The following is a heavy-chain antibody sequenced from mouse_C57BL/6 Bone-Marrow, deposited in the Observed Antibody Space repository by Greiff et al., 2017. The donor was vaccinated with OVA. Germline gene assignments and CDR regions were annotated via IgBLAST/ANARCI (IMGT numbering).Heavy chain of an antibody. CDR2: IHPNSGST. CDR3: AKDYCGSYYFDY. Sequence: VQLQQPGAELVKPGASVKLSCKASGYTFTSYWMHWVKQRPGQGLEWIGMIHPNSGSTNYNAKFKSQGTLTVDKSSSTAYMQLSSLTSEDSAVYYCAKDYCGSYYFDYWGQGTTLTVSS. D-gene: IGHD1-1*01. V-gene: IGHV1-64*01. CDR1: GYTFTSYW. J-gene: IGHJ2*01.